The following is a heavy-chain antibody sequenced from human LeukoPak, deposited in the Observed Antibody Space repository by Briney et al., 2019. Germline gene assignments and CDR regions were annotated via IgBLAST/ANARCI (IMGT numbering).Heavy chain of an antibody. CDR1: GFTFSSYE. V-gene: IGHV3-48*03. D-gene: IGHD3-22*01. Sequence: PGGSLRLSCAASGFTFSSYEMNWVRQAPGKGLEWVSSISGSSSSIYYADSVKGRFTISRDNAKNSLYLQMNSLRDEDTAVYYCARDYYDSSGFVEYFQHWGQGTLVTVSS. CDR2: ISGSSSSI. CDR3: ARDYYDSSGFVEYFQH. J-gene: IGHJ1*01.